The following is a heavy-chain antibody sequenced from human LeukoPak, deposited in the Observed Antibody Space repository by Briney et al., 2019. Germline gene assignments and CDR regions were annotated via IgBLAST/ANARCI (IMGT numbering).Heavy chain of an antibody. CDR3: ARSYGDYFDY. J-gene: IGHJ4*02. CDR2: INHSGST. V-gene: IGHV4-34*01. CDR1: GGSFSGYY. D-gene: IGHD4-17*01. Sequence: SETLSLTCDVYGGSFSGYYWSWIRQPPGKGLEWIGEINHSGSTNYRPSLKSRVTISVDTSKKQFSLKLSSVTAADTAVYYCARSYGDYFDYWGQGTLVTVSS.